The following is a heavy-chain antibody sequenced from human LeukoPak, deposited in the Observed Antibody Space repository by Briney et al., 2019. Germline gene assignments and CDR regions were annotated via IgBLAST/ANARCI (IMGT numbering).Heavy chain of an antibody. CDR3: ASLPWEVTPPGGDY. CDR1: GYTFSDNY. Sequence: ASVKVSCKASGYTFSDNYMHWVRQAPGQGLEWMGWINPNNGGTKYAQKFQGRVTMTRDTSISTAYMELSRLRSDDTAVYYCASLPWEVTPPGGDYWGQGTLVTVSS. CDR2: INPNNGGT. D-gene: IGHD1-26*01. V-gene: IGHV1-2*02. J-gene: IGHJ4*02.